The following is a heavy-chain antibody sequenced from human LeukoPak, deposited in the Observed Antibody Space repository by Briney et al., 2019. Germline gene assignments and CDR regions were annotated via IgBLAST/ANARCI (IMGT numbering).Heavy chain of an antibody. V-gene: IGHV3-30*02. J-gene: IGHJ4*02. CDR1: GFTFSSYG. CDR3: AKGVDILTGYYDY. D-gene: IGHD3-9*01. Sequence: SGGSLRLSCAASGFTFSSYGMHWVRQAPGKGLEWVAFIRYDGSNKYYADSVKGRFTIYRDNSKNTLYLQMNSLRAEDTAVYYCAKGVDILTGYYDYWGQGTLVTVSS. CDR2: IRYDGSNK.